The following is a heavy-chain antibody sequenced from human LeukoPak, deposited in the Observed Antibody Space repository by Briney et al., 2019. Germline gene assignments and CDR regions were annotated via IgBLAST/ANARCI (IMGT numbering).Heavy chain of an antibody. D-gene: IGHD3-22*01. J-gene: IGHJ4*02. CDR2: ISSSSSYI. CDR3: ARVVASSGTLDY. CDR1: GFTFSSYS. V-gene: IGHV3-21*01. Sequence: GGSLRLSCAASGFTFSSYSMNWVRHAPRKGREWVSSISSSSSYIYYADSVKGRFTISRDNAKNSLYLQMNRLRAEDTAVYYCARVVASSGTLDYWGQGTLVTVSS.